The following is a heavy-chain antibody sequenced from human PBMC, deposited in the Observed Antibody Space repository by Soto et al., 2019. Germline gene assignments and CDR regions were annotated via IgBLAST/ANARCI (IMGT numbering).Heavy chain of an antibody. V-gene: IGHV4-30-2*01. J-gene: IGHJ6*02. CDR3: VRQGFGALHGLVDV. CDR2: IYHSGST. Sequence: PSETLSLTCTVSGGSISSGGYSWSWIRQPPGKGLEWIGYIYHSGSTYYNPSLKSRVTISLDTSKSQFSLKLTSVTATDTGVYYCVRQGFGALHGLVDVWGQGTTVTSP. CDR1: GGSISSGGYS. D-gene: IGHD3-10*01.